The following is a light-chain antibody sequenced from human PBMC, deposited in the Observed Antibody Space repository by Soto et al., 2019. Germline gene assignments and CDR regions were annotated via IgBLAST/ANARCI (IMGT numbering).Light chain of an antibody. CDR1: QSVNSN. J-gene: IGKJ5*01. CDR3: QQYNNWPIT. CDR2: GAS. Sequence: RVMTQSPATLSLSPGEISALSCRASQSVNSNLAWYQQKPGQAPRLLIYGASTRATGIPARFSGSGSGTEFTLTISSLQSEDFAVYYCQQYNNWPITFGQGTRLEIK. V-gene: IGKV3D-15*01.